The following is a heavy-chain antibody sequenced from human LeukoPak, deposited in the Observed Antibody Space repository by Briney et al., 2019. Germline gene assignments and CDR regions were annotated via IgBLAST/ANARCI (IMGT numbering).Heavy chain of an antibody. CDR2: IRGSDGTT. V-gene: IGHV3-23*01. Sequence: GGSLRLSCAASGFTFSGYAMSWVRQAPGKGLEWVSAIRGSDGTTYSADSVKGRFTISRDNSKNTLYLQMNSLRAEDSAIYYCARDHIVVVTDWYFDLWGRGTLVTVSS. J-gene: IGHJ2*01. CDR1: GFTFSGYA. CDR3: ARDHIVVVTDWYFDL. D-gene: IGHD2-21*02.